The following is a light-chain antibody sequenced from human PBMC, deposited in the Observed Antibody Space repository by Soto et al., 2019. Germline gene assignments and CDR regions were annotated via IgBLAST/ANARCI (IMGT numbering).Light chain of an antibody. Sequence: QSALTQPASVSGSPGQSITISCTGTSSDVGGYNYVSWYQQHPGKAPKLMIYEVSNRPPGVSNRFSGSKSGNTASLTISGLQAEDEADYYCSSYTNSGTPDVVFGGGTQLTVL. CDR1: SSDVGGYNY. CDR3: SSYTNSGTPDVV. V-gene: IGLV2-14*01. J-gene: IGLJ2*01. CDR2: EVS.